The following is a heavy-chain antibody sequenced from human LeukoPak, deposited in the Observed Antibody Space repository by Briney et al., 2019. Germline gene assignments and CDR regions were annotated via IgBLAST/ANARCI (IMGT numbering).Heavy chain of an antibody. CDR2: IYYSGST. CDR3: ARHNARLRGWIGEVDY. CDR1: GGSINNYY. J-gene: IGHJ4*02. D-gene: IGHD3-10*01. V-gene: IGHV4-59*08. Sequence: SETLSLTCSVSGGSINNYYWSWIRQPPGKGLEWIAYIYYSGSTNYNPSLKSRVTISVDTSKNQFSPMLSSVTAADTAVYYCARHNARLRGWIGEVDYWGQGALVTVSS.